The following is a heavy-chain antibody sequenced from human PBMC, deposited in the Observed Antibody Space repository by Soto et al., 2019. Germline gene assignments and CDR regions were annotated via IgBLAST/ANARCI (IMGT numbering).Heavy chain of an antibody. CDR2: INHSGST. J-gene: IGHJ6*03. V-gene: IGHV4-34*01. Sequence: PSETLSLTCAVYGGSFSGYYWSWIRQPPGKGLEWIGEINHSGSTNYNPSLKSRVTISVDTSKNQFSLKLSSVTAADTAVYYCARAVSYSSSALFANYMDVWGKGTTVT. D-gene: IGHD6-6*01. CDR3: ARAVSYSSSALFANYMDV. CDR1: GGSFSGYY.